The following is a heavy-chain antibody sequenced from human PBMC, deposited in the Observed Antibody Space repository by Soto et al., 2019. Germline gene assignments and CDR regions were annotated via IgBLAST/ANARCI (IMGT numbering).Heavy chain of an antibody. CDR2: ISASGGST. Sequence: EVQLLDSGGGLVQPGGSLRLSCAASGFTFSNYVMNWVRQAPGKGLDWVSAISASGGSTYYADSVKGRFTISRDNSKNTLYLQTSSLRAEDTAVYYCAKGPLGSGYDLDSWGQGTLVTVSS. CDR3: AKGPLGSGYDLDS. D-gene: IGHD5-12*01. V-gene: IGHV3-23*01. CDR1: GFTFSNYV. J-gene: IGHJ4*02.